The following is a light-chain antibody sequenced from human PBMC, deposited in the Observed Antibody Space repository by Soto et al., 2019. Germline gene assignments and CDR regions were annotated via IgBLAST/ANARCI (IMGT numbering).Light chain of an antibody. Sequence: DIQMTQSPSTLPASVGDRVTITFRASQSIDIWLAWYQQKPGKAPKLLIYDASSLESGVPSRFSGSGSGTEFTLTISSLQPEDFATYYCLQRNSYPWTFGQGTKVDIK. J-gene: IGKJ1*01. V-gene: IGKV1-5*01. CDR3: LQRNSYPWT. CDR2: DAS. CDR1: QSIDIW.